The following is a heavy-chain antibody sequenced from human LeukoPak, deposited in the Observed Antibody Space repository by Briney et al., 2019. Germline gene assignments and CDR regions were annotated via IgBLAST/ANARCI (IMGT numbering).Heavy chain of an antibody. CDR2: IYYSGST. CDR1: GGSISSYY. J-gene: IGHJ5*02. D-gene: IGHD3-3*01. V-gene: IGHV4-59*01. Sequence: SETLSLTCTVSGGSISSYYWSWIRQPPGKGLEWIGYIYYSGSTNYNPSLKSRVTISVDTSKNQFSLKLSSVTAADTAVYYCARGDYDFWSGYYRSWSDPWGQGTLVTVSS. CDR3: ARGDYDFWSGYYRSWSDP.